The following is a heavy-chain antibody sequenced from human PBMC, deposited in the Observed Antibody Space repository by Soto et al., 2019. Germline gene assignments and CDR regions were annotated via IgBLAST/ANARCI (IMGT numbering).Heavy chain of an antibody. J-gene: IGHJ4*02. CDR1: GYTFTSYA. V-gene: IGHV1-3*01. CDR3: AMGCWSGYYFFDV. Sequence: ASVKVSCKASGYTFTSYAMHWVRQAPVQRLEWMGWINAGNGNTKYSHKFQGRVTITRDTSASIAYMELSSLRSEDTAVYYCAMGCWSGYYFFDVWAQGTLVTVSS. CDR2: INAGNGNT. D-gene: IGHD3-3*01.